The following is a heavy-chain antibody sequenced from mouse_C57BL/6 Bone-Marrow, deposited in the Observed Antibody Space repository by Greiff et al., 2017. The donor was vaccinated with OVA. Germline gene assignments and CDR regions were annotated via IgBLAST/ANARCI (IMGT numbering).Heavy chain of an antibody. J-gene: IGHJ2*01. CDR1: GFNIKDDY. CDR3: TTGYYGNPDY. Sequence: EVQLVESGAELVRPGASVKLSCTASGFNIKDDYMHWVKQRPEQGLEWIGWIDPENGDTEYASKFQGKATITADTSSNTAYLQLSSLTSEDTAVYYCTTGYYGNPDYWGQGTTLTVSS. V-gene: IGHV14-4*01. CDR2: IDPENGDT. D-gene: IGHD1-1*01.